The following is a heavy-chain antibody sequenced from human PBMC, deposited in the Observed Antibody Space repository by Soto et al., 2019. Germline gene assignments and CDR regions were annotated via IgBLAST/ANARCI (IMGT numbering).Heavy chain of an antibody. CDR2: INYSGNT. CDR1: GGSLSGYY. CDR3: ARHHVRGRTIAGAAEF. J-gene: IGHJ4*02. D-gene: IGHD1-26*01. Sequence: PSETLSLTCAVYGGSLSGYYWSWIRQPPGKALEWIGGINYSGNTNYNPSLKSRVTISVDTSKNQLFLNLTSVTAADTAMYYCARHHVRGRTIAGAAEFWGQGTLVTVSS. V-gene: IGHV4-34*01.